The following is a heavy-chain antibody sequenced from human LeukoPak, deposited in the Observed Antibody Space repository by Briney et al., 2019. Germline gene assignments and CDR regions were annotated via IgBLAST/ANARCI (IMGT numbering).Heavy chain of an antibody. J-gene: IGHJ5*02. CDR1: GGSFSGYY. CDR2: INHSGST. D-gene: IGHD6-13*01. Sequence: SETLSLTCAVYGGSFSGYYWSWIRQPPGKGLEWIGEINHSGSTNYNPSLKSRVTISVDTSKNQFSLKLSSVTAADTAVYYCARGSWYDPNWFDPWGQRTLVTVSS. V-gene: IGHV4-34*01. CDR3: ARGSWYDPNWFDP.